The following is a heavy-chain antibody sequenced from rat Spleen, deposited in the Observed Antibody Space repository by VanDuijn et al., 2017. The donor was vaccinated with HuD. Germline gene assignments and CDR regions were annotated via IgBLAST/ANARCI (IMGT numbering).Heavy chain of an antibody. J-gene: IGHJ2*01. CDR3: TRDGGNYFDY. V-gene: IGHV5-58*01. CDR1: GFTFSSYW. D-gene: IGHD1-1*01. Sequence: EVQLVETGGGLVQPGRSLKLSCVASGFTFSSYWMYWIRQAPGKGLEWVSSINTDGGSTYYPDSVKGRFTISRDNAKSTLYLQMSSLRSEDTATYYCTRDGGNYFDYWGQGVMVTVSS. CDR2: INTDGGST.